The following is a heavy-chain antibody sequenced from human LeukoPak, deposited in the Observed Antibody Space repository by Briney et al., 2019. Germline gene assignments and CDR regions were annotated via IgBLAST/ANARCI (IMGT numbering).Heavy chain of an antibody. V-gene: IGHV3-30*18. CDR3: AKDPFDY. CDR1: GFTFSSYG. CDR2: ISYDGSNK. J-gene: IGHJ4*02. Sequence: PGRSLRLSCAASGFTFSSYGMHWVRQAPGKGLEWVAVISYDGSNKFYADSVKGRFTISRDNSKNTLSLRMNSLRGEDTAVYYCAKDPFDYWGQGTLVTVSS.